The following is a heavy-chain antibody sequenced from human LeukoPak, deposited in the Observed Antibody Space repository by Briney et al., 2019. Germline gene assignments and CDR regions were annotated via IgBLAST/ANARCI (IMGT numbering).Heavy chain of an antibody. Sequence: ASVKVSCKASGYTFIGYYMHWVRQAPGQGLEWMGWINPNSGGTNYAQKFQGRVTMTRDTSISTAYMELSRLTSDDTAVYYCARDGEVPSAYYFYYYYMDVWGKGTTVTVSS. CDR3: ARDGEVPSAYYFYYYYMDV. CDR1: GYTFIGYY. V-gene: IGHV1-2*02. D-gene: IGHD2-2*01. CDR2: INPNSGGT. J-gene: IGHJ6*03.